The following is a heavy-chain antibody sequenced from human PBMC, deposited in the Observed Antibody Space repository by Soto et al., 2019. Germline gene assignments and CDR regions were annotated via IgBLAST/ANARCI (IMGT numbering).Heavy chain of an antibody. Sequence: QVQLVQAGGEVKKPGSSVKVSSKASGGTFSSYTISWVRQAPGQGLEWMGRIIPILGIANYAQKFQGRVTITADKSTSTAYMELSSLRSEDTAVYYCARDRGDGYNNIWGQGTMVTVSS. J-gene: IGHJ3*02. V-gene: IGHV1-69*08. CDR1: GGTFSSYT. CDR3: ARDRGDGYNNI. CDR2: IIPILGIA. D-gene: IGHD5-12*01.